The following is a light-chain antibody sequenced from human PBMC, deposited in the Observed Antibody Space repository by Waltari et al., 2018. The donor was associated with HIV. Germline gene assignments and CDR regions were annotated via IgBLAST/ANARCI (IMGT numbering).Light chain of an antibody. J-gene: IGLJ2*01. V-gene: IGLV3-1*01. CDR2: ENT. Sequence: SYEVTQPPSVSVSPGQTANIPCPGDELGDKFPYWYHHKPGQSPVLVIYENTKRPSGTPERFSGSNSGHAATLTISGTQAVDEADYYCQAWDDSTAIFGGGTKLTVL. CDR3: QAWDDSTAI. CDR1: ELGDKF.